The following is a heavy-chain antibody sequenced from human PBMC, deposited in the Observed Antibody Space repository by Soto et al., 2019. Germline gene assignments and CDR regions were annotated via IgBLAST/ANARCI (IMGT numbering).Heavy chain of an antibody. CDR2: IFYDGYT. Sequence: QLQLQESGPGLVKPSETLSLTCTVSGDSISGSPYFWGWIRQPPGKGLEWIASIFYDGYTYYTPSLKSRSIISVATSKNQCSLKLTSVAAADTAIYFCARLQAAVPHYWGQGTLVIVSS. CDR1: GDSISGSPYF. CDR3: ARLQAAVPHY. D-gene: IGHD6-13*01. J-gene: IGHJ4*02. V-gene: IGHV4-39*01.